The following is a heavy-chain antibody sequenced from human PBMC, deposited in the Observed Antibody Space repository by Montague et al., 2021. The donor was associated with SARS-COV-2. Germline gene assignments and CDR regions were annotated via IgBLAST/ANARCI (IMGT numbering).Heavy chain of an antibody. V-gene: IGHV2-5*02. CDR2: VYWDDDQ. CDR3: AHIRSMYCFDS. D-gene: IGHD2/OR15-2a*01. Sequence: PALVKPTQTLTLTCTFSGFSITTSGVGVGWFRQSPGRALEWLALVYWDDDQRYSPSLKNRLTITRGASKNQVVLTLSNMDPADTGTYYCAHIRSMYCFDSWGQGTLVTVSS. CDR1: GFSITTSGVG. J-gene: IGHJ4*02.